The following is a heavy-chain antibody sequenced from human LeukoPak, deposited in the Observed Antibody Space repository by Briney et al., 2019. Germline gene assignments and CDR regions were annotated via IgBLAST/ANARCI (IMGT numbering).Heavy chain of an antibody. CDR3: ASYPKMGVYSSSWEEN. J-gene: IGHJ4*02. V-gene: IGHV1-18*01. CDR1: GYTFTSYG. D-gene: IGHD6-13*01. Sequence: ASVKVSCKASGYTFTSYGISWVRQAPGQGLEWMGWISAYNGNTNYAQKFQGRVTMTRDTSTSTVYMELSSLRSEDTAVYYCASYPKMGVYSSSWEENWGQGTLVTVSS. CDR2: ISAYNGNT.